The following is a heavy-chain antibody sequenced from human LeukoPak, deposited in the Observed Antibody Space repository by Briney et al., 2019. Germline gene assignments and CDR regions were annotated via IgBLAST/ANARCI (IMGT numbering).Heavy chain of an antibody. CDR2: IYSSGST. D-gene: IGHD6-6*01. CDR3: ARDGGLAPYSSSTPFDC. V-gene: IGHV3-66*03. Sequence: GGSLRLSCAASGFTVSTNYMSWVRQAPGKGLEWVSAIYSSGSTYYADSVKGRFTIFRDNHKTALYLQTNSLRAEDTAVYYCARDGGLAPYSSSTPFDCWGQGTLVSVSS. CDR1: GFTVSTNY. J-gene: IGHJ4*02.